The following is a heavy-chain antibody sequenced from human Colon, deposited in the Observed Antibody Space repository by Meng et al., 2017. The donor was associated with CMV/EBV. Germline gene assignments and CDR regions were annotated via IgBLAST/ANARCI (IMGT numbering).Heavy chain of an antibody. J-gene: IGHJ4*02. CDR1: GGSISSRSYY. V-gene: IGHV4-39*07. D-gene: IGHD2-15*01. CDR2: IYFSGST. CDR3: ARFPNPGSCSGANCYS. Sequence: SETLSLTCTVSGGSISSRSYYWGWTRQPPGKGLEWIGSIYFSGSTYYNPSLKSRVTISLDTSKNQFSLNLSSVTAADTAIFYCARFPNPGSCSGANCYSWGQGTLVTVSS.